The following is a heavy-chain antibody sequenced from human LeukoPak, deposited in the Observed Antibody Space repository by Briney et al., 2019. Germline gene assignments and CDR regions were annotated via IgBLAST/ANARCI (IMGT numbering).Heavy chain of an antibody. CDR2: IYYSGST. CDR3: ARGSTYYYDSSGYCFDY. J-gene: IGHJ4*02. CDR1: GGSISSSSYY. Sequence: SETLSLTCTVSGGSISSSSYYWGWIRQPPRKGLEWIGSIYYSGSTYYNPSLKSRVTISVDTSKNQFSLKLSSVTAADTAVYYCARGSTYYYDSSGYCFDYWGQGTLVTVSS. V-gene: IGHV4-39*01. D-gene: IGHD3-22*01.